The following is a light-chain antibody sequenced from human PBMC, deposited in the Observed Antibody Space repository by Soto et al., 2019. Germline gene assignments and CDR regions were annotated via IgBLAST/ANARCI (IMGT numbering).Light chain of an antibody. V-gene: IGKV3-15*01. CDR3: QQYGSSPT. J-gene: IGKJ5*01. Sequence: EIVMTQSPATLSVSPVERATLSCRASQSVSSNLAWYQQKPGQAPRLLIYGASTRATGIPARFSGSGSGTEFTLTISRLEPEDFAVYYCQQYGSSPTCGQGTRREIK. CDR1: QSVSSN. CDR2: GAS.